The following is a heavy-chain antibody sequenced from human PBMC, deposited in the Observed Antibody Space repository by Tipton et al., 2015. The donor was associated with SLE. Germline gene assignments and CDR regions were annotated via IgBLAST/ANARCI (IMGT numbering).Heavy chain of an antibody. CDR1: GFTFSTYF. V-gene: IGHV3-30*04. Sequence: SLRLSCAASGFTFSTYFMHWVRQAPGKGLEWVAVISYDGSNKYYADSVKGRFTISRDSSKNTLYLQMNSLRPEDTAVYYCARVLGSYYGMDAWGQGTTVTVSS. CDR3: ARVLGSYYGMDA. J-gene: IGHJ6*02. CDR2: ISYDGSNK. D-gene: IGHD3-10*01.